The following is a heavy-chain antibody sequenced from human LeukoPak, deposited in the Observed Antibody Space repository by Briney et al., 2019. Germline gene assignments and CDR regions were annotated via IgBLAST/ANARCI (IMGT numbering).Heavy chain of an antibody. J-gene: IGHJ3*02. CDR1: GGPISSYY. D-gene: IGHD3-9*01. CDR3: ARGPPYYDILTGYYIGAFDI. Sequence: SETLSLTCTVSGGPISSYYWSWIRQPPGKGLEWIGYIDYSGSTNYNPSLKSRVTISVDTSKNQFSLKLGSVTAADTAVYYCARGPPYYDILTGYYIGAFDIWGQGTMVTVSS. V-gene: IGHV4-59*01. CDR2: IDYSGST.